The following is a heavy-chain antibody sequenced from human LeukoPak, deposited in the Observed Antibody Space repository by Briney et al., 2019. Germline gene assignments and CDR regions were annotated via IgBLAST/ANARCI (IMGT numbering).Heavy chain of an antibody. CDR1: AFIFSGYW. D-gene: IGHD3-10*01. CDR2: IKEDGSER. Sequence: GGSLRLSCEGSAFIFSGYWMNWVRQTPGKGLEWVASIKEDGSERQYVDSVEGRFSISRDNTKGSLFLQLNSLRAEDTAVYYCAKDPGWFGEDKNWYFDLWGRGTLVTVSS. J-gene: IGHJ2*01. CDR3: AKDPGWFGEDKNWYFDL. V-gene: IGHV3-7*03.